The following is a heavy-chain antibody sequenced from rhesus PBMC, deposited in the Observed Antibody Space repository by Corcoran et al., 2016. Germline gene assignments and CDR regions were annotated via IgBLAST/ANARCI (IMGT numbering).Heavy chain of an antibody. CDR3: ARDQPRYYFDY. V-gene: IGHV4-65*01. CDR1: GGSVSSINC. J-gene: IGHJ4*01. CDR2: ISGSSGST. Sequence: QVQLQESGPGLVKHSETLSLTSAVSGGSVSSINCWSGIRPPPGKGLEWIGYISGSSGSTYYNPSLKSRVTISTDTSKNQFSLKLSSVTAADTAVYYCARDQPRYYFDYWGQGVLVTVSS.